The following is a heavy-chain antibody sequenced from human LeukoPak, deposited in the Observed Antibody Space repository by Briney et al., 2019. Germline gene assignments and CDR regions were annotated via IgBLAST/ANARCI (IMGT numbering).Heavy chain of an antibody. CDR3: ARGQRYYYDSSGPYYFDY. V-gene: IGHV4-59*01. Sequence: SETLSLTCTVSGGSTSSYYWSWIRQPPGKGLEWIGYIYYSGSTNYNPSLKSRVTISVDTSKNQFSLKLSSVTAADTAVYYCARGQRYYYDSSGPYYFDYWGQGTLVTVSS. J-gene: IGHJ4*02. CDR1: GGSTSSYY. CDR2: IYYSGST. D-gene: IGHD3-22*01.